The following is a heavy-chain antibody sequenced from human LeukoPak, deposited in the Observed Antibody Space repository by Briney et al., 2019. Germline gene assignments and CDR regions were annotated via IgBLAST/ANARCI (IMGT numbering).Heavy chain of an antibody. V-gene: IGHV3-30*18. D-gene: IGHD3-22*01. CDR3: AKDGAPLTMIVVCYFDY. CDR2: ISYDGSNK. Sequence: GGSLRLSCAASGFTFSSYGMHWVRQAPGKGLEWVAVISYDGSNKYYADSVKGRFTISRDNSKNTLYLQMNSLRAEDTAVYYCAKDGAPLTMIVVCYFDYWGQGTLVTVSS. J-gene: IGHJ4*02. CDR1: GFTFSSYG.